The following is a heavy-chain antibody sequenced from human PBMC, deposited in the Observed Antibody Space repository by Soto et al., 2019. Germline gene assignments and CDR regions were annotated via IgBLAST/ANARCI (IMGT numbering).Heavy chain of an antibody. D-gene: IGHD3-16*01. J-gene: IGHJ4*02. CDR2: LKDNGSGQ. Sequence: EVQLVESGGGLVQPRGSLRLSCEASGFILSNHWMSWVRLAPGQGLDWVATLKDNGSGQYYVDSVKGRFTISRDNAKNSLYLQRNSLSAEDTAVYYCASLTGAFWGQGTVVTVSS. CDR1: GFILSNHW. V-gene: IGHV3-7*01. CDR3: ASLTGAF.